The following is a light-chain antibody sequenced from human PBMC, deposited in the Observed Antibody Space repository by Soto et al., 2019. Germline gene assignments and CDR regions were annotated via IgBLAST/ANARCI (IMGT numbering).Light chain of an antibody. Sequence: EXXLTQSPGTLSLSPGERATLSCRAXQXVXSSYLAWYQQKPGQAPRLLIYGASSRATGIPDRFSGSGSGTDFALTISRLEPEDFAVYYCQQYGSSPYTFGQGTKLEIK. J-gene: IGKJ2*01. CDR3: QQYGSSPYT. CDR1: QXVXSSY. V-gene: IGKV3-20*01. CDR2: GAS.